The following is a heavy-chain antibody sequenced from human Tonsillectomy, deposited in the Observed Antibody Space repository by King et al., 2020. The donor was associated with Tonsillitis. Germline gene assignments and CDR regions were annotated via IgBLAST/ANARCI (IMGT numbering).Heavy chain of an antibody. V-gene: IGHV3-30*19. CDR1: GFSFSSYG. D-gene: IGHD6-19*01. CDR2: ISFDGSRK. Sequence: VQLVESGGGVVQPGRSLRLSCAASGFSFSSYGMHWVRQAPGKGLEWVAVISFDGSRKNYADSVKGRFTISRDNSIDTLYLHMNSLRPEDTAVFYCARERLYSSGWGIDYWGQGALVTVSA. CDR3: ARERLYSSGWGIDY. J-gene: IGHJ4*02.